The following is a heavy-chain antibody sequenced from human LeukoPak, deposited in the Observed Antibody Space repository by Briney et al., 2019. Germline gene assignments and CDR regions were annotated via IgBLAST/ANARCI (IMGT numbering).Heavy chain of an antibody. D-gene: IGHD5-12*01. CDR1: GYTFTGYY. J-gene: IGHJ5*02. CDR2: INPNSGGT. V-gene: IGHV1-2*02. Sequence: GASVKVSCKASGYTFTGYYMHWVRQAPGQGLEWMGWINPNSGGTNYAQKFQGRVTMTRDTSISTAYMELSRLRSDDTAVYYCARGSSGYDPKDWFDPWGQGTLVTVSS. CDR3: ARGSSGYDPKDWFDP.